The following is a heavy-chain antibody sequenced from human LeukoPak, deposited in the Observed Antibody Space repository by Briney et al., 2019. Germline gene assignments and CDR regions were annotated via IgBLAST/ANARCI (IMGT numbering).Heavy chain of an antibody. J-gene: IGHJ5*02. D-gene: IGHD3-10*01. CDR1: RFTLSSNY. Sequence: GGSLSLSRAASRFTLSSNYLSGVRQAPGKGLEWVSVIYSGGSTYYADSVKARFTISRDNSKNTLYLQMHSLTAEATAVYYCARDEGVGYYGSDSYETWGQGTLVTVSS. CDR3: ARDEGVGYYGSDSYET. V-gene: IGHV3-66*01. CDR2: IYSGGST.